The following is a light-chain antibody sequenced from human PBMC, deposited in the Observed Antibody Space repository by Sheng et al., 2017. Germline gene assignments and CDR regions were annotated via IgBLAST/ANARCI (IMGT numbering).Light chain of an antibody. J-gene: IGKJ3*01. V-gene: IGKV3-20*01. CDR1: QSVSSSY. CDR3: QQYGSSPRT. Sequence: ESVLTQSPGTLSLSPGERAPSPAGASQSVSSSYLAWYQQKPARLPGSSSMVHPPGPLASQTGSVAVGLGQTSLSPSSRLEPEDFAVYYCQQYGSSPRTFGPGTKVDIK. CDR2: VHP.